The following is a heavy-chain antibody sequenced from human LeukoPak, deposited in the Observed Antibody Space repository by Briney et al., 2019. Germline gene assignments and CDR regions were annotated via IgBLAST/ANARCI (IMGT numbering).Heavy chain of an antibody. V-gene: IGHV1-8*01. CDR3: ARDAGFYCSSTSCYEIDY. CDR2: MNPNSGNT. D-gene: IGHD2-2*01. CDR1: GYTFTSYD. Sequence: ASVKVSCKASGYTFTSYDVNWVRQATGQGLEWMGWMNPNSGNTGYAQKFQGRVTMTTDTSTSTAYMELRSLRSDDTAVYYCARDAGFYCSSTSCYEIDYWGQGTLVTVSS. J-gene: IGHJ4*02.